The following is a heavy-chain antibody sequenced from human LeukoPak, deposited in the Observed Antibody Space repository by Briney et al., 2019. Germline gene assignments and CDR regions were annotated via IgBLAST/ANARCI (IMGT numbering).Heavy chain of an antibody. CDR3: ARDSSYYYDSSGYYNWFDP. V-gene: IGHV4-59*01. D-gene: IGHD3-22*01. CDR1: GGSISSYY. J-gene: IGHJ5*02. Sequence: SETLSLTCTVSGGSISSYYWSWIRQPPGKGLEWIGYIYYSGSTNYNPSLTSRVTISVDTSKNQFSLKLSSVTAADTAVYYCARDSSYYYDSSGYYNWFDPWGQGTLVTVSS. CDR2: IYYSGST.